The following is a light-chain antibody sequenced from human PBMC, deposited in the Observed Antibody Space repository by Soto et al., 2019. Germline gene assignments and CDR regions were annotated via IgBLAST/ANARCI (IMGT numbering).Light chain of an antibody. V-gene: IGKV1-39*01. CDR1: QTIYNS. Sequence: DIQMTQSPSSLSASVGDRVTISCRASQTIYNSLNWYQQQPGKAPKVLIYAASSLQSGVPSRFSGRMSGTDFTLTINILQPEDFATYYCQQSFTTPYTCGQGTRLDIK. J-gene: IGKJ2*01. CDR2: AAS. CDR3: QQSFTTPYT.